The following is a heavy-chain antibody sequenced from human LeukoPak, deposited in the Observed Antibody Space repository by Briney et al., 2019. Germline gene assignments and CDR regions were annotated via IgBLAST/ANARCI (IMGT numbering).Heavy chain of an antibody. CDR2: ISASGHYS. Sequence: GGSLRLSCEASGVTFSNSAMACVREAPGKGLEWVSGISASGHYSYNADSRKGRFTISRDNSKNTLYLQMDSLRAEETALYFCVKDGSWGDYYFYFYIDVWGKGTTVTVSS. J-gene: IGHJ6*03. CDR3: VKDGSWGDYYFYFYIDV. D-gene: IGHD3-16*01. V-gene: IGHV3-23*01. CDR1: GVTFSNSA.